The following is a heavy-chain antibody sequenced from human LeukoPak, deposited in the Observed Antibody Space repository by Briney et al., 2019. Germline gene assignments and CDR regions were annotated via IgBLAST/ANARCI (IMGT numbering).Heavy chain of an antibody. CDR3: ARVRYSSGWRNSMEAFDI. J-gene: IGHJ3*02. Sequence: PAESLRLSCAASGFSFSSYWIHWVRQAPGKGLVWVARINSDGTSTIYADSVKGRFTISRDNAKNTLYLQMNSLRAEDTAVYYCARVRYSSGWRNSMEAFDIWGQGTMVTVSS. V-gene: IGHV3-74*01. D-gene: IGHD6-19*01. CDR2: INSDGTST. CDR1: GFSFSSYW.